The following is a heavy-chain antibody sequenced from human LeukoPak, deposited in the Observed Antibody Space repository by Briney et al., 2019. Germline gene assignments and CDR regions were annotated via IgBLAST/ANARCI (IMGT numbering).Heavy chain of an antibody. CDR3: ARGAYGGGFDI. CDR2: IYSGGST. J-gene: IGHJ3*02. CDR1: GFTVSNNY. V-gene: IGHV3-53*01. D-gene: IGHD3-10*01. Sequence: GESLKISCAASGFTVSNNYMNWVRQAPGKGLEWVSLIYSGGSTSHADSVKGRFGISRDNSNNTLYLQMNSLRAEDTAVYYCARGAYGGGFDIWGQGTKVTVSS.